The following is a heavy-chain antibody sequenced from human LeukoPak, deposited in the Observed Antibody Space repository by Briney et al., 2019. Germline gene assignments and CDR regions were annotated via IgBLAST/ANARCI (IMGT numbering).Heavy chain of an antibody. Sequence: GGSLRLLCRASGFTFSSNSMIWVRQVPGKGLVWVSRINTDGSTTTYADSVKGRFTISRDNPKNTLYLQMNSLRAEDTAVYYCARDGDGDCVFDPWGQGTLVTVSS. V-gene: IGHV3-74*01. D-gene: IGHD2-21*02. CDR2: INTDGSTT. CDR1: GFTFSSNS. J-gene: IGHJ5*02. CDR3: ARDGDGDCVFDP.